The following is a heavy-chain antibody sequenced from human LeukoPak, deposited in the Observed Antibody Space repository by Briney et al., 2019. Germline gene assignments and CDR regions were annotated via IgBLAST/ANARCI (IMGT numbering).Heavy chain of an antibody. J-gene: IGHJ5*02. CDR2: ISHTGST. CDR3: ARTYINFSNYFDP. CDR1: GYSISNGYN. Sequence: SETLSLTCTVSGYSISNGYNRGWVRQPPGKGLECIGSISHTGSTYYNPSLESRVTISLDTSNNQFSLELSSVTAADTAVYYCARTYINFSNYFDPWGQGSLVTVSS. V-gene: IGHV4-38-2*02. D-gene: IGHD4-11*01.